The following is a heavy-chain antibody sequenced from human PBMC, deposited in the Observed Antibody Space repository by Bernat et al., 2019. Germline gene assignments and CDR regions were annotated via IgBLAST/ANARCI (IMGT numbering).Heavy chain of an antibody. V-gene: IGHV3-48*01. CDR2: ISSGSSAI. J-gene: IGHJ4*02. CDR3: AKPHYDFSSGYYY. D-gene: IGHD3-3*01. CDR1: GFTFSSYS. Sequence: EVQLVESGGGLVQPGGSLRLSCAASGFTFSSYSMNWVRQAPGKGLEWVSYISSGSSAIYYADSVKGRFTISRDNAKNSLYLQMNSLRAEDTAVYYCAKPHYDFSSGYYYWCQGTLVTVSS.